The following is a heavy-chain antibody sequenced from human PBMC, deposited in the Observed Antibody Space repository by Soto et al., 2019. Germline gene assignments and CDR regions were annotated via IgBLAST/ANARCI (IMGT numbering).Heavy chain of an antibody. V-gene: IGHV5-51*01. Sequence: PGESLKISCQGSGYRFTSFWIGWVRQMPGKGLEWMGIIYPSDSETIYSPSFQGQVTISADKSISTAYLQWRSLKASDTAIYYCARHSRYCGGGSCYPNWFDPWGQGTLV. CDR1: GYRFTSFW. CDR3: ARHSRYCGGGSCYPNWFDP. CDR2: IYPSDSET. D-gene: IGHD2-15*01. J-gene: IGHJ5*02.